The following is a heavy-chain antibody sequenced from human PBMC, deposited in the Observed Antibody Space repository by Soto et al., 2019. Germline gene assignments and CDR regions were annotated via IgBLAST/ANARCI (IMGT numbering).Heavy chain of an antibody. D-gene: IGHD1-26*01. CDR3: ASQESGSYRAPYFDY. Sequence: SETLSLTCTVPGGSISSGGYYWSWIRQHPGKGLEWIGYIYYSGSTYYNPSLKSRVTISVDTSKNQFSLKLSSVTAADTAVYYCASQESGSYRAPYFDYWGQGTLVTVSS. J-gene: IGHJ4*02. CDR2: IYYSGST. V-gene: IGHV4-31*03. CDR1: GGSISSGGYY.